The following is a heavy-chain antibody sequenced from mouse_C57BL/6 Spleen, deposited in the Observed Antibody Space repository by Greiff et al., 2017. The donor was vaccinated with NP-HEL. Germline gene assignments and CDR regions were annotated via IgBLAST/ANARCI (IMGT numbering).Heavy chain of an antibody. CDR1: GFTFSDYG. CDR3: ARRAYFDY. D-gene: IGHD3-1*01. J-gene: IGHJ2*01. V-gene: IGHV5-17*01. Sequence: EVKVVESGGGLVKPGGSLKLYCAASGFTFSDYGMHWVRQAPEKGLEWVAYISSGSSTIYYADTVKGRFTISRDNAKNTLFLQMTSLRSEDTAMYYCARRAYFDYWGQGTTLTVSS. CDR2: ISSGSSTI.